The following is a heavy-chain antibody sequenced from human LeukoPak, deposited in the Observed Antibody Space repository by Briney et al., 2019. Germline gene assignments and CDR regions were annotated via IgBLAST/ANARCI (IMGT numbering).Heavy chain of an antibody. J-gene: IGHJ5*02. CDR3: ARTGDYRFDP. V-gene: IGHV3-53*01. CDR1: GFTFSNAW. CDR2: IDIGGTT. Sequence: GGSLRLSCAASGFTFSNAWMSWVRQAPGKGLEWVSFIDIGGTTYYADSVKGRFTISRDNSRNTLYLQMNSLRADDTAVYYCARTGDYRFDPWGQGTLVTVSS. D-gene: IGHD4-17*01.